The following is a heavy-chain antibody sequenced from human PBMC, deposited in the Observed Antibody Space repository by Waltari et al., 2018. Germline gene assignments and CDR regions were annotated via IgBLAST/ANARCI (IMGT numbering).Heavy chain of an antibody. CDR2: RRYDGSKQ. CDR1: GFTFRYFG. J-gene: IGHJ3*02. V-gene: IGHV3-30*02. CDR3: AKDRGGGYGGLRPDAFDI. Sequence: HLVESGGGVVQPGGSLRLSCAASGFTFRYFGMHWVRQAPGKGLEWVVFRRYDGSKQEYVDSVKGRFSISRDNSRNTVYLQMNSLRVEDTAVYYCAKDRGGGYGGLRPDAFDIWGEGTRVIVSS. D-gene: IGHD3-10*01.